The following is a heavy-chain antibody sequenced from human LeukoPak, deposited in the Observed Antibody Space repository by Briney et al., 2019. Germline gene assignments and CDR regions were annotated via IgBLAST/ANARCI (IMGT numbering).Heavy chain of an antibody. Sequence: GGSLRLSCAASGFTFSSYSMNWVRQAPGKGLEWVSSISSSSSYIYYADSVKGRFTISRDNAKNSLYLQMNSLRAEDTAVYYCARGDYDILTGCSTSIDYWGQGTLVTVSS. J-gene: IGHJ4*02. CDR2: ISSSSSYI. D-gene: IGHD3-9*01. V-gene: IGHV3-21*01. CDR1: GFTFSSYS. CDR3: ARGDYDILTGCSTSIDY.